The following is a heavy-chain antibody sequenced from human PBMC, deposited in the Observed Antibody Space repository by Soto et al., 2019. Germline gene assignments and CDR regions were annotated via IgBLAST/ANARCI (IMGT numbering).Heavy chain of an antibody. CDR2: ISSTTNYI. V-gene: IGHV3-21*06. CDR3: ARESEALTSHFDY. J-gene: IGHJ4*02. Sequence: PGGSLRLSCAAAGFTFTRYSMNWVRQAPGKGLEWVSSISSTTNYIYYGDSMKGRFTISRDNAKNSLYLEMNSLIAEDTAVYYCARESEALTSHFDYWGQGTLVTVSS. CDR1: GFTFTRYS.